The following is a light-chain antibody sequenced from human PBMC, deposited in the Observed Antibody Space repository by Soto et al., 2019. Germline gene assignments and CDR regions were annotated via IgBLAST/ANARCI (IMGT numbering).Light chain of an antibody. CDR2: EVS. V-gene: IGLV2-23*02. CDR3: CSYAGSSSV. Sequence: QSALTQPASVSGSPGQSITISCTGTSSDVGSYNLVSWYQQHPGKAPKLTIYEVSKRPSGVSNRFSGSKSGNTASLTISGLQAEDEADYYCCSYAGSSSVFGTGTKVTV. CDR1: SSDVGSYNL. J-gene: IGLJ1*01.